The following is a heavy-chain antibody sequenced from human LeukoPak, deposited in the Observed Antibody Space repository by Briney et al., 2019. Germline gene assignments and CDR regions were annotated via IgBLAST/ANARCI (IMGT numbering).Heavy chain of an antibody. CDR2: INPDSGDT. J-gene: IGHJ6*02. CDR3: ARDVREGYYYYGMDV. CDR1: GYSFTGYY. Sequence: GASVKFSCQASGYSFTGYYMHWVRQAPGQGLEWLGWINPDSGDTNYAQKFQGWVTMTRDTSINTAYMELSRWTSDDTAVYYCARDVREGYYYYGMDVWGQGTTVSVSS. D-gene: IGHD1-26*01. V-gene: IGHV1-2*04.